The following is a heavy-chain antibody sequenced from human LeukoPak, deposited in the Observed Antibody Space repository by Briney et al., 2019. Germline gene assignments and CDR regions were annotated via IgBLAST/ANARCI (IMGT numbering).Heavy chain of an antibody. CDR2: ISYDGRNI. CDR3: AKGPLRGTAAAIDY. V-gene: IGHV3-30*18. Sequence: GGSLRLSCAASGFTFNNYGMHCIRQAPGKGLEWVAVISYDGRNIHYPDSVKGRFTISRDISTDTLWLQMDSLRTEDTAVYYCAKGPLRGTAAAIDYWGQGTLVTVSS. D-gene: IGHD2-2*01. CDR1: GFTFNNYG. J-gene: IGHJ4*02.